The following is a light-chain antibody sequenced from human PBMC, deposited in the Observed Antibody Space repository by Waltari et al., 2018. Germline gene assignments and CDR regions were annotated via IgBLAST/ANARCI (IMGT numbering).Light chain of an antibody. Sequence: QSGLTQPASVSGSPGQSITISCIGTSSDIGAYDYVSWYQQHPGKAPKLLIYDVRDRASGGSRRFSGSKAGNAASLTISGLQAEDEATYYCSSPTTRSTQVFGSGTKDTV. CDR1: SSDIGAYDY. J-gene: IGLJ1*01. CDR2: DVR. V-gene: IGLV2-14*01. CDR3: SSPTTRSTQV.